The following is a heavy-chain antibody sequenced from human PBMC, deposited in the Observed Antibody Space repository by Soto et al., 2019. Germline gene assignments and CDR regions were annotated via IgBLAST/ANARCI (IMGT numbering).Heavy chain of an antibody. CDR1: GGSISSYY. J-gene: IGHJ4*02. Sequence: QVQLQESGPGLVKPSETLSLTCTVSGGSISSYYWSWIRQPPGKGLEWIGYIYYSGSTTYNPSLKSRVTISVDTSKNQFSLKLSSVTAADTAVYYCARESGSYFDYWGQGTLVTVSS. CDR2: IYYSGST. CDR3: ARESGSYFDY. D-gene: IGHD1-26*01. V-gene: IGHV4-59*01.